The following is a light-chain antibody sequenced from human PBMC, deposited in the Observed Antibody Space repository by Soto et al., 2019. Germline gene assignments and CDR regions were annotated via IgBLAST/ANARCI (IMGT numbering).Light chain of an antibody. V-gene: IGKV1-39*01. J-gene: IGKJ1*01. CDR1: QSIGTY. Sequence: DIQLTQSPSSLSASVGDRVTITCRASQSIGTYLNWYHQKPGKAPQLLIYGASTLQSGVPSRFSASGSGTHFTLTINSLQPEDFGTYSCQQSYSTPTFGQGTKVDIK. CDR3: QQSYSTPT. CDR2: GAS.